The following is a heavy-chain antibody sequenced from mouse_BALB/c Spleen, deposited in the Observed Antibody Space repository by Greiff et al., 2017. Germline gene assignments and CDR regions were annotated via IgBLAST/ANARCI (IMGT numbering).Heavy chain of an antibody. CDR1: GFTFSSYY. Sequence: EVKVVESGGGLVKLGGSLKLSCAASGFTFSSYYMSWVRQTPEKRLELVAAINSNGGSTYYPDTVKGRFTISRDNAKNTLYLQMSSLKSEDTALYYCARRGEKTYYFDYWGEGTTLTVSS. J-gene: IGHJ2*01. CDR3: ARRGEKTYYFDY. CDR2: INSNGGST. V-gene: IGHV5-6-2*01. D-gene: IGHD6-2*01.